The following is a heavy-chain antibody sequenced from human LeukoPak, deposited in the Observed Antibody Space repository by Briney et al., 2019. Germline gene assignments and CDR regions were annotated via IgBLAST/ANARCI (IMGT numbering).Heavy chain of an antibody. Sequence: GRSLRLSCAASGFTFSSWAMHWVRQAPGKGLEWVTMISYDGGNTYYADSVKGRFTISRDNPKNTVYLQMNSLRSEDTAVYYCARGTGRGGYSFENWGQGTLVTVSS. CDR2: ISYDGGNT. CDR1: GFTFSSWA. CDR3: ARGTGRGGYSFEN. J-gene: IGHJ4*02. V-gene: IGHV3-30-3*01. D-gene: IGHD3-16*01.